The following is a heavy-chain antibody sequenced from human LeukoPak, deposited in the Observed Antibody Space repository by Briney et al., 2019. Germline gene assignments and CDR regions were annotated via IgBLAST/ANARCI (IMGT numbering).Heavy chain of an antibody. V-gene: IGHV5-51*01. J-gene: IGHJ4*02. Sequence: GESLKISCKASEYIFSTHWIAWVRQMPGKGLEWMGIIYPGDSDTRYSPSFQGQVTISADKSISTAYLQWSSLKASDTAMYYCARPDIVATRGGIDYWGQGTLVTVSS. D-gene: IGHD5-12*01. CDR1: EYIFSTHW. CDR3: ARPDIVATRGGIDY. CDR2: IYPGDSDT.